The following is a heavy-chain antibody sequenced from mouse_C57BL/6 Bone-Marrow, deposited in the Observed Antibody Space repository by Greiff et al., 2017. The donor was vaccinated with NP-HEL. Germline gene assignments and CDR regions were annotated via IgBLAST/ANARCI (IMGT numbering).Heavy chain of an antibody. V-gene: IGHV1-66*01. CDR3: ARAYYYAMDY. Sequence: VQLQQSGPELVKPGASVKISCKASGYSFTSYYIPWVKQRPGQGLEWIGWIYPGSGNTKYNEKFKGKATLTADTSSSTAYMQLSSLTSEDSAVYYCARAYYYAMDYWGQGTSVTVAS. J-gene: IGHJ4*01. CDR1: GYSFTSYY. CDR2: IYPGSGNT.